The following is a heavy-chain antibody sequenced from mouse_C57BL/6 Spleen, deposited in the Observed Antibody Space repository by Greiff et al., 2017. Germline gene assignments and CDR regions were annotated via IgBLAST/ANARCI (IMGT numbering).Heavy chain of an antibody. D-gene: IGHD2-4*01. CDR1: GYTFTSYW. Sequence: QVQLQQPGAELVKPGASVKMSCKASGYTFTSYWITWVKQRPGQGLEWIGDIYPGSGSTNYNEKFKSKATLTVDTSSSTAYMQRSSLTSEDSAVYYCARSRGYDYHWYFDVWGTGTTVTVSS. V-gene: IGHV1-55*01. J-gene: IGHJ1*03. CDR2: IYPGSGST. CDR3: ARSRGYDYHWYFDV.